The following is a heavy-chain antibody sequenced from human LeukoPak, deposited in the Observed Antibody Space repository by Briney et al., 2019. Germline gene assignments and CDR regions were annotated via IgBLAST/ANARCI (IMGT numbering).Heavy chain of an antibody. D-gene: IGHD3-22*01. CDR2: ISSSGSTI. J-gene: IGHJ3*02. Sequence: AGGSLRLSCAASTFTFSSYAMHWVRQAPGKGLEWVSYISSSGSTIYYADSVKGRFTISRDNAKNSLYLQMNSLRAEDTAVYYCASSYYDSSGYYYDAFDIWGQGTMVTVSS. V-gene: IGHV3-48*04. CDR1: TFTFSSYA. CDR3: ASSYYDSSGYYYDAFDI.